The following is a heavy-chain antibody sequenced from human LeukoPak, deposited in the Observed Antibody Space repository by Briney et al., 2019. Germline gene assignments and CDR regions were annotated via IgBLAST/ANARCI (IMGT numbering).Heavy chain of an antibody. J-gene: IGHJ4*02. V-gene: IGHV2-5*05. Sequence: SGPTLVKPTQTLTLTCTFSGFSLSTSGVGVGWIRQPPGKALEWLALIYWDDDKRYGPSLKSRLTITKDTSKNQVVLTMTNVDPVDTATYYCAHSRIGFVVVTAVYFDYWGQGTLLTVSS. D-gene: IGHD2-21*02. CDR3: AHSRIGFVVVTAVYFDY. CDR1: GFSLSTSGVG. CDR2: IYWDDDK.